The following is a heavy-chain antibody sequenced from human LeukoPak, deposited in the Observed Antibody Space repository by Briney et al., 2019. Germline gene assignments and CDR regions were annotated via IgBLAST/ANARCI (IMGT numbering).Heavy chain of an antibody. Sequence: PGGSLRLSCAASGFTFSSDSMNWVRQAPGKGLEWISSISSSSSYIYYADSVKGRFTISRDNAKNSLYLQMNSLRAEDTAVYYCARDIGSSGYYYASYFDYWGQGTLVTVSS. CDR3: ARDIGSSGYYYASYFDY. CDR2: ISSSSSYI. V-gene: IGHV3-21*01. J-gene: IGHJ4*02. CDR1: GFTFSSDS. D-gene: IGHD3-22*01.